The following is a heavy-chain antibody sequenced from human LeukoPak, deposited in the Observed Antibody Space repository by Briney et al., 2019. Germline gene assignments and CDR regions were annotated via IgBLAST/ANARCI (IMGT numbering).Heavy chain of an antibody. D-gene: IGHD6-25*01. Sequence: QPGGSLRLSCAASGFTFSTYALSWVRQAPGKGLEWVSSIVGSGGSTFYADSVKGRFSISRDNSKHTLYLQMNTLRADDTAVYYCAKDASNGWRWGAFDVWGQGTMVTVSS. V-gene: IGHV3-23*01. J-gene: IGHJ3*01. CDR3: AKDASNGWRWGAFDV. CDR2: IVGSGGST. CDR1: GFTFSTYA.